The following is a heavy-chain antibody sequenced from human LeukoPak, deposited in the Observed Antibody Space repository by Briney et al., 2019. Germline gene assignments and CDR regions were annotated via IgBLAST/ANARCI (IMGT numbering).Heavy chain of an antibody. D-gene: IGHD3-16*01. Sequence: ASVKVSCKASGYTFTGYYMHWVRQAPGQGLEWMGIINPSGGSTSYAQKFQGRVTMTRDTSTSTVYMELSSLRSEDTAMYYCARQRFTTRAYAGNWFDPWGQGTLVTVSS. CDR3: ARQRFTTRAYAGNWFDP. CDR1: GYTFTGYY. V-gene: IGHV1-46*01. J-gene: IGHJ5*02. CDR2: INPSGGST.